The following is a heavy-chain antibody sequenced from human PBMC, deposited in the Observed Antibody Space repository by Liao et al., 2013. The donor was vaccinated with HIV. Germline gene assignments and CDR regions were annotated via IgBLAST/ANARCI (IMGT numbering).Heavy chain of an antibody. CDR3: ARKGYSYVIPYWYFDL. J-gene: IGHJ2*01. CDR2: IYYSGST. CDR1: GGSISSSRYY. V-gene: IGHV4-39*07. Sequence: QLQESGPGLVKASETLSLTCTVSGGSISSSRYYWGWIRQPPGKGLEWIGSIYYSGSTYYNPSLKSRVTISVDTSKNQFSLKLSSVTAADTAVYYCARKGYSYVIPYWYFDLWGRGTLVTVSS. D-gene: IGHD5-18*01.